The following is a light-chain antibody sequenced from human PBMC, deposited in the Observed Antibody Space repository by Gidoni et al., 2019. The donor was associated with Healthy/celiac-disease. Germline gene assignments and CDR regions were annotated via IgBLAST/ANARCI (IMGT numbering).Light chain of an antibody. CDR2: DVS. J-gene: IGLJ1*01. V-gene: IGLV2-11*01. CDR3: CSYAGSYTYV. CDR1: SSDVGGYNY. Sequence: QSALPQPRSVSGSPGQSVTIYCTGTSSDVGGYNYVSWYQHHPGKAPTRMIYDVSKRPSGVPDRLSGSKSGNTASLTISGLQAEDEADYYCCSYAGSYTYVFGTGTKVTVL.